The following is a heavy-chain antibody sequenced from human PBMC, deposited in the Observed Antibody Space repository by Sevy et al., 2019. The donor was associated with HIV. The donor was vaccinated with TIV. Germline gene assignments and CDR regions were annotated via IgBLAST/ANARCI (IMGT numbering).Heavy chain of an antibody. CDR3: ARQMKQSHYYYGMDV. CDR2: IIPIFGTA. CDR1: GGTISSYA. V-gene: IGHV1-69*13. D-gene: IGHD6-19*01. J-gene: IGHJ6*02. Sequence: ASVKVSCKASGGTISSYAISWVRQAPGQGLEWMGGIIPIFGTANYAQKFQGRVTITADESTSTAYMELSSLRSEDTAVYYCARQMKQSHYYYGMDVWGQGTTVTVSS.